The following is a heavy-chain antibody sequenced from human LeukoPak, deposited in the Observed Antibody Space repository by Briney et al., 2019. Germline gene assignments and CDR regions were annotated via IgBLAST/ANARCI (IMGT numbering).Heavy chain of an antibody. CDR3: ARDEIPKYSSGGSCSDEIYYYYYGMDA. CDR2: IYTSGST. Sequence: SETLSLTCTVSGGSISSYYWSWIRQPAGKGLEWIGRIYTSGSTNYNPSLKSRVTMSVDASKNQFPLKLSSVTAADTAVYYCARDEIPKYSSGGSCSDEIYYYYYGMDAWGQGTTVTVSS. D-gene: IGHD2-15*01. V-gene: IGHV4-4*07. J-gene: IGHJ6*02. CDR1: GGSISSYY.